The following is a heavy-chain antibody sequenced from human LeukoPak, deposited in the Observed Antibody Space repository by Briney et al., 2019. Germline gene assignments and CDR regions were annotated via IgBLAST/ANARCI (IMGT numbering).Heavy chain of an antibody. J-gene: IGHJ3*02. CDR1: GGSISSSSYY. D-gene: IGHD2-21*02. Sequence: SETLSLTCTVSGGSISSSSYYWGWIRQPPGKGLEWIGSIYYSGSTYYNPSLKSRVTISVETSKNQFSLKLSSVTAADTAVYYCARQHIVVVTASGAFDIWGQGTMVTVSS. CDR3: ARQHIVVVTASGAFDI. CDR2: IYYSGST. V-gene: IGHV4-39*01.